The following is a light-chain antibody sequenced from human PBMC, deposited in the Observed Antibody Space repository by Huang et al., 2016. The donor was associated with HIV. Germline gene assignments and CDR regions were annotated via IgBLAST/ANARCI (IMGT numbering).Light chain of an antibody. Sequence: IQMTPSPTSLSASVGDRVSIACRASQSISTYLNWYQQKPGKAPKRLISAASALHSGVPSRFSGSGSGTDFTLTSRGLQLDDCATYYGQQSYSALSSFGPGTRL. CDR1: QSISTY. J-gene: IGKJ5*01. V-gene: IGKV1-39*01. CDR2: AAS. CDR3: QQSYSALSS.